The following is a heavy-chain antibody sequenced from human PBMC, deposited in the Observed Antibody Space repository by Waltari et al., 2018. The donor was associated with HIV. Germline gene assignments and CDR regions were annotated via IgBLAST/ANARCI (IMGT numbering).Heavy chain of an antibody. V-gene: IGHV1-69*01. J-gene: IGHJ6*02. Sequence: QVQLVQSGAEVKKPGSSVKVSCKASGGTFSSYAISWVRQAPGQGLAWMGGIIPIFGTANYAQKFQGRVTITADESTSTAYMELSSLRSEDTAVYYCARDPTSPTRDYGSGSYSKFSTPAYYYYGMDVWGQGTTVTVSS. D-gene: IGHD3-10*01. CDR3: ARDPTSPTRDYGSGSYSKFSTPAYYYYGMDV. CDR2: IIPIFGTA. CDR1: GGTFSSYA.